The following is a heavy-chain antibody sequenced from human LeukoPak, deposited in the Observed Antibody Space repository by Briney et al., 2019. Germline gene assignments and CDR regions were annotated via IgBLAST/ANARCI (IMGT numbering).Heavy chain of an antibody. V-gene: IGHV3-64*02. CDR1: GFTFSSYP. CDR3: ARLTSGYYDY. Sequence: GGSLRLSCAASGFTFSSYPMHWVRQAPGKGLEYVSAIGCNGGATYYADFVEGRFTISRDNSKNTLYLQMGSLRPEDMAVYYCARLTSGYYDYWGQGTLVTVSS. J-gene: IGHJ4*02. D-gene: IGHD3-22*01. CDR2: IGCNGGAT.